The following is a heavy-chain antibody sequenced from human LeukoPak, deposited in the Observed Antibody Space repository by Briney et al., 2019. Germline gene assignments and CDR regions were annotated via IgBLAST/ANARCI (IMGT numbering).Heavy chain of an antibody. CDR3: AKAGTQLDYFDY. J-gene: IGHJ4*02. V-gene: IGHV3-23*01. Sequence: QSGGSLRLSCAASGFTFSSYAMSWVRQAPGKGLEWVSAISGSGGSTYYADSVKGRFTISRDNSKNTLYLQMNSLRAEVTAVYYCAKAGTQLDYFDYWGQGTLVTVSS. CDR2: ISGSGGST. D-gene: IGHD1-1*01. CDR1: GFTFSSYA.